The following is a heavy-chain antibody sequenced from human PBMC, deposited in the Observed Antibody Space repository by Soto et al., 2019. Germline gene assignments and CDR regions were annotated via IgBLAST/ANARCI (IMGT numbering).Heavy chain of an antibody. J-gene: IGHJ4*02. CDR2: IWYDGSIK. CDR1: GFTFSNYG. Sequence: QVQLVESGGGVVQPGRSLRLSCEASGFTFSNYGMHWVRQTPGKGLEWVAVIWYDGSIKYYADSVKGRFTISRDISKNSLYLQMNSLRAEDTAVYYCARDLYSSSLDYWGQGTLVTVSS. D-gene: IGHD6-13*01. CDR3: ARDLYSSSLDY. V-gene: IGHV3-33*01.